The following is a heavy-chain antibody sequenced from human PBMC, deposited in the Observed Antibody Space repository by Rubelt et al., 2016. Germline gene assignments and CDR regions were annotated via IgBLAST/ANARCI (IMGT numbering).Heavy chain of an antibody. Sequence: QVQLQESGPGLVKPSQTLSLTCTVSGGSISSGGYYWSWIRQHPGKGLEWIGYIYLSGSTYYNPSLKSRVTISVDTSKNQFSLKVSSVTAADTAVYYCARPSQDYYYGMDVWGQGTTVTVSS. CDR2: IYLSGST. CDR3: ARPSQDYYYGMDV. J-gene: IGHJ6*02. CDR1: GGSISSGGYY. V-gene: IGHV4-31*03.